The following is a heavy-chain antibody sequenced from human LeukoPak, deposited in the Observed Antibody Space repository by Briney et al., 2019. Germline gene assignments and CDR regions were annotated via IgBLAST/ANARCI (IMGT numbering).Heavy chain of an antibody. CDR1: GYTFTGYY. Sequence: ASVKVSCKASGYTFTGYYMHWVRQAPGQGLEWMGWINPNSGGTNYAQKFQGRVTMTRDTSISTAYIALSRLRSDDTAVYYCARDRGNYYDSSGYPLWDYWGQGTLATVSS. J-gene: IGHJ4*02. D-gene: IGHD3-22*01. V-gene: IGHV1-2*02. CDR2: INPNSGGT. CDR3: ARDRGNYYDSSGYPLWDY.